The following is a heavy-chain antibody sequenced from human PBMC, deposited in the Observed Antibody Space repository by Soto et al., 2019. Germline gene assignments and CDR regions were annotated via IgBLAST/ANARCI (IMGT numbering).Heavy chain of an antibody. J-gene: IGHJ6*02. CDR2: ISYDGSIK. D-gene: IGHD5-18*01. Sequence: QVQLVESGGGVVQPGRSLRLSCAASGFTFRGYGMHWDRQAPGRGLEWVALISYDGSIKYYADSVRGRFTISRDNSKNTLYLQMNSLRAEDTAVYYCANSEYSRYKNIDVWGQGTTVTVSS. CDR1: GFTFRGYG. CDR3: ANSEYSRYKNIDV. V-gene: IGHV3-30*18.